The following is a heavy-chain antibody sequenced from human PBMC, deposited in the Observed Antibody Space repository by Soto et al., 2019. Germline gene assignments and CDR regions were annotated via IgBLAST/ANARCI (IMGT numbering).Heavy chain of an antibody. CDR3: ARQIYDSDTGPNFQYYFDS. J-gene: IGHJ4*02. D-gene: IGHD3-22*01. Sequence: GESLKISCKGSGYSFAGYWITLVRPKPGKGLEWMGRIDPSDSQTYYSPSFRGHVTISVTKSITTVFLQWSSLRASDTAMYYCARQIYDSDTGPNFQYYFDSWGQGTPVTVSS. CDR2: IDPSDSQT. V-gene: IGHV5-10-1*01. CDR1: GYSFAGYW.